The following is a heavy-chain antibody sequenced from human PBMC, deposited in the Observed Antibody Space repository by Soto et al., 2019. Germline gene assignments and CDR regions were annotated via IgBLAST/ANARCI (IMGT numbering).Heavy chain of an antibody. J-gene: IGHJ1*01. Sequence: EVQLVESGGGLVKPGGSLRLSCAASGFTFSNAWMTWVRQAPGKGLEWVGRITSKVDDGTIDYAAPVKGRFTISRGASTDTVYLQMNGLKSEAPAVYCFVGDWRWGNNFQHRGQVTLVTVSS. CDR3: VGDWRWGNNFQH. CDR2: ITSKVDDGTI. D-gene: IGHD3-10*01. V-gene: IGHV3-15*07. CDR1: GFTFSNAW.